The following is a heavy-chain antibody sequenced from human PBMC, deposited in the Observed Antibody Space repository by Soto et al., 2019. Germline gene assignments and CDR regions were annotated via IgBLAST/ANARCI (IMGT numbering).Heavy chain of an antibody. J-gene: IGHJ6*02. CDR2: IIPIFGTA. D-gene: IGHD6-6*01. CDR1: GGTFSSYA. CDR3: ARGEVKIAARNDYYYYGMDV. Sequence: SVKVSCKASGGTFSSYAISWVRQAPGQGLEWMGGIIPIFGTANYAQKFQGRVTITADESTSTAYMELSSLRSEDTAVYYCARGEVKIAARNDYYYYGMDVWGQGTTVTVSS. V-gene: IGHV1-69*13.